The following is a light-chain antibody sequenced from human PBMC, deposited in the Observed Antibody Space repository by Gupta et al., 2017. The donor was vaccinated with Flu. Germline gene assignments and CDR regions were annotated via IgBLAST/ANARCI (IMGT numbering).Light chain of an antibody. CDR3: HHDSSYPIA. CDR1: QNITRC. V-gene: IGKV1-5*03. Sequence: PSALFPSVSGRVTITCRASQNITRCLAWYQRKPGQAPNLLIYMSSRLNSGVPSRFSGSGSGTEFTLTISILQPEDSATYSCHHDSSYPIAFGQGTHLE. J-gene: IGKJ5*01. CDR2: MSS.